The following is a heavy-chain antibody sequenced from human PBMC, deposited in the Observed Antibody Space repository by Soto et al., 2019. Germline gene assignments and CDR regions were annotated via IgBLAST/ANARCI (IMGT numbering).Heavy chain of an antibody. V-gene: IGHV3-33*01. Sequence: QVQLVESGGGVVQPGRSLRLSCAASGFTFSSYGMHWVRQAPGKGLEWVAVIWYDGSNKYYADSVKGRFTISRDNSKNTLYLQMNSLRAEDTAVYYCAREHRRSRGQTLWFGEPTITHWYFDLWGRGTLVTVSS. J-gene: IGHJ2*01. CDR2: IWYDGSNK. CDR1: GFTFSSYG. D-gene: IGHD3-10*01. CDR3: AREHRRSRGQTLWFGEPTITHWYFDL.